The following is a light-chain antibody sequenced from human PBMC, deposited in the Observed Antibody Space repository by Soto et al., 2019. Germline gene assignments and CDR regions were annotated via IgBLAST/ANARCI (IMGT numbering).Light chain of an antibody. CDR3: ELYMGSGMSV. V-gene: IGLV8-61*01. CDR2: STN. Sequence: QTVVTQEPSFSVSPGGTGTLTCGLSSGSVSTSYYPSWYQQNPGHAPRTLIYSTNTRSSGVPDRFSGCILGNKAALTITGAQADDESDYYFELYMGSGMSVFGGGTKFAVL. CDR1: SGSVSTSYY. J-gene: IGLJ2*01.